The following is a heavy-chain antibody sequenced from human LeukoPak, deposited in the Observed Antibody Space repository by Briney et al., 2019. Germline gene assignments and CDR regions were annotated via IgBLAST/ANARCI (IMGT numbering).Heavy chain of an antibody. D-gene: IGHD1-7*01. J-gene: IGHJ4*02. CDR2: IRTSGTNT. V-gene: IGHV3-48*04. CDR3: ARMNYVSSGWGAPFDY. Sequence: GGSLRLSCAASGFTFSSFSMNWVRQAPGKGLEWVSYIRTSGTNTDYTGSVRGRFTISRDNAKNSLYLQMNSLRAEDTAVYYCARMNYVSSGWGAPFDYWGQGTLVTVSS. CDR1: GFTFSSFS.